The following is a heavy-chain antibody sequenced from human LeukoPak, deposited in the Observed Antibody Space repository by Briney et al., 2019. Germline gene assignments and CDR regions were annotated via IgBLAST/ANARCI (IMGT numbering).Heavy chain of an antibody. V-gene: IGHV3-66*01. J-gene: IGHJ4*02. CDR2: IYSGGST. CDR3: ARDLPPFDSSGSFDY. CDR1: GFTVSSNY. D-gene: IGHD3-22*01. Sequence: GGSLRLSCAASGFTVSSNYMSWVRQAPGKGLEWVSVIYSGGSTYYADSVKGRFTISRDNSKNTLYLQMNSLRAEDTAVYYCARDLPPFDSSGSFDYWGQGTLVTVSS.